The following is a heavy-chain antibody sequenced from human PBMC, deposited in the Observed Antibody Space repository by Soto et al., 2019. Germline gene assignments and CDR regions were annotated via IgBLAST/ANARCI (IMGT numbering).Heavy chain of an antibody. CDR1: GYTFTSYA. CDR3: ARGSSWSYFDY. J-gene: IGHJ4*02. D-gene: IGHD6-13*01. V-gene: IGHV1-3*04. Sequence: QVQLVQSGAEVKKPGASVKVSCKASGYTFTSYAMHWVRQAPGQRLEWMGSINTANDNTRYSQNFQGRVTITRDPFASTAYMELSSLKSDDTAIYSCARGSSWSYFDYWGQGTLVTVSS. CDR2: INTANDNT.